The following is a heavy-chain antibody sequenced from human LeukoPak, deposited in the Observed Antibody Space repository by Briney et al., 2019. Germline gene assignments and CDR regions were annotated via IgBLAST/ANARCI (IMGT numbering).Heavy chain of an antibody. CDR2: IYHSGST. CDR3: ARESYYYDSSGYYYMRVSYFDY. D-gene: IGHD3-22*01. Sequence: PSETLSLTCAVSGGSISSSNWWSWVRQPPGKGLEWIGEIYHSGSTNYNPSLKSRVTISVDTSKNQFSLKLSSVTAADTAVYYCARESYYYDSSGYYYMRVSYFDYWGQGTLVTVSS. CDR1: GGSISSSNW. V-gene: IGHV4-4*02. J-gene: IGHJ4*02.